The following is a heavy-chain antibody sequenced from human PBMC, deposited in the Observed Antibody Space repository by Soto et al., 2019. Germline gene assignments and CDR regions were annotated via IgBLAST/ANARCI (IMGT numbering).Heavy chain of an antibody. CDR2: INPSGGST. D-gene: IGHD1-26*01. J-gene: IGHJ4*02. Sequence: QVQLVQSGAEVKKPGASVKVSCKASGYTFTSYYMHWVRQAPGQGLEWMGIINPSGGSTSYAQKFQGRVPMTTDTSTSTVYMELSSLRSEDTAVYYCARVLQSLGGLVGAYHYWGQRTLVTVSS. CDR3: ARVLQSLGGLVGAYHY. V-gene: IGHV1-46*01. CDR1: GYTFTSYY.